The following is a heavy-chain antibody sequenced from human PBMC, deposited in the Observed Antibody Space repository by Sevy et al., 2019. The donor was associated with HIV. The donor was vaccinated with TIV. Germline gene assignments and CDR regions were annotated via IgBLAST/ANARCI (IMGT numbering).Heavy chain of an antibody. CDR2: LNGSGGRK. CDR1: GFTFSSFA. D-gene: IGHD1-26*01. J-gene: IGHJ3*02. CDR3: AKDTDSGSYLNDAFDI. V-gene: IGHV3-23*01. Sequence: GGSLRLSCAASGFTFSSFAMSWVRQTPGKGLEWVSGLNGSGGRKYYPDSVKGGFTISRDNSKKTLYLQMNSLRAEDTAVYYCAKDTDSGSYLNDAFDIWGQGTMVTVSS.